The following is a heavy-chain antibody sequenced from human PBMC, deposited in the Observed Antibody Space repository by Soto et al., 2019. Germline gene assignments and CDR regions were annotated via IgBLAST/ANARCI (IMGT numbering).Heavy chain of an antibody. V-gene: IGHV1-2*02. Sequence: ASTKVPCKASVYTFTGYDIHCVRPAPRQGLEWMGWINPNSGTTNYAQKFQGRVTMTADESTSTAYMELSRLRSEDTAVYYCARVSGGYDYVVLGYYYYGMDGWGQGTTVTFS. J-gene: IGHJ6*02. D-gene: IGHD5-12*01. CDR2: INPNSGTT. CDR3: ARVSGGYDYVVLGYYYYGMDG. CDR1: VYTFTGYD.